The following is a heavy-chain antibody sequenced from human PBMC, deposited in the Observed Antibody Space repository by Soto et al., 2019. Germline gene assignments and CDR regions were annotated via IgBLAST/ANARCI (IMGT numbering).Heavy chain of an antibody. CDR2: ISGSGDNT. V-gene: IGHV3-23*04. Sequence: EVQLVESGGGLVKPGGSLRLSCAASGFTFSNAWMSWVRQAPGKGLEWVSAISGSGDNTYDADSVKGRCTISRDNSKNTVYLQMNSLRAEDTAVYYCAKDYYYDSSGQDYWGQGTLVTVSS. D-gene: IGHD3-22*01. CDR1: GFTFSNAW. J-gene: IGHJ4*02. CDR3: AKDYYYDSSGQDY.